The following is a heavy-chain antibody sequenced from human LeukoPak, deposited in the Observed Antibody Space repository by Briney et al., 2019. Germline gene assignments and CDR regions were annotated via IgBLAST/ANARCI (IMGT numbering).Heavy chain of an antibody. Sequence: SQTLSLTCTVSGGPISSGGYYWSWIRQHPGKGLEWIGYIYYSGSTYYNPSLKSRVTISVDTSKNQFSLKLSSVTAADTAVYHCAREATYDGGDYFDYWGQGTLVTVSS. D-gene: IGHD4-23*01. CDR3: AREATYDGGDYFDY. CDR2: IYYSGST. V-gene: IGHV4-31*03. CDR1: GGPISSGGYY. J-gene: IGHJ4*02.